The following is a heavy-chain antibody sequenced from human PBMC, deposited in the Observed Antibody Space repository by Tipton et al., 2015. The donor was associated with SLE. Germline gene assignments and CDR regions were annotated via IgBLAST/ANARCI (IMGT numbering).Heavy chain of an antibody. CDR2: INSRSIYI. CDR1: GFSFSTYS. D-gene: IGHD2-15*01. J-gene: IGHJ3*02. CDR3: AIVVVVAGDDAFDM. V-gene: IGHV3-21*03. Sequence: SLRLSCAASGFSFSTYSMNWVRQAPGTGLEWVSSINSRSIYIHYADSVKGRFTISRDNAKNSLYLQMNSLTADDTAVYYCAIVVVVAGDDAFDMWGQGTMVTVSS.